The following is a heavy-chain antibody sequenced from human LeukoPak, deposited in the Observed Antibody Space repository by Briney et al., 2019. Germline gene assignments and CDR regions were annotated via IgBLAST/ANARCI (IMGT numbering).Heavy chain of an antibody. CDR1: GYTLTELS. CDR3: ATASRYSGSYWVWFDP. CDR2: FDPEDGET. V-gene: IGHV1-24*01. Sequence: ASVKVSCKVSGYTLTELSMHWVRQAPGKGLEWMGGFDPEDGETIYAQKFQGRVTMTEDTSTDTAYMELSSLRSEDTAVYYCATASRYSGSYWVWFDPWGQGTLVTVSS. D-gene: IGHD1-26*01. J-gene: IGHJ5*02.